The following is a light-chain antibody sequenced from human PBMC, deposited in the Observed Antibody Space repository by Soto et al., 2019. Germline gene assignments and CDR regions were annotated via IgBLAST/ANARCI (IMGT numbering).Light chain of an antibody. CDR3: SSKRTTASLV. CDR1: NRHVGAYHY. V-gene: IGLV2-14*03. Sequence: QSVLTQPASVPGCPGQTITLSCTGSNRHVGAYHYVAWYPQHPCKAPKLMIYEISHSPSVVSDRFSGSMIGIPASLAISGLQAADEADYDCSSKRTTASLVFGTGTKVTV. J-gene: IGLJ1*01. CDR2: EIS.